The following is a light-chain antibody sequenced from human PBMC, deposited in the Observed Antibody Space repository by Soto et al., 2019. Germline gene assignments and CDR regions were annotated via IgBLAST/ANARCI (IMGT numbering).Light chain of an antibody. Sequence: DIQMTHSPSSLSACLGDRVSITCQASQNINNYLNWYQQKPGRAPKLLIYDASNLEAGVPSRFRGSGSGTDFTFTISRLQPEDIATYYCQQYENLPTFGQGTRLEIK. CDR1: QNINNY. V-gene: IGKV1-33*01. CDR2: DAS. CDR3: QQYENLPT. J-gene: IGKJ5*01.